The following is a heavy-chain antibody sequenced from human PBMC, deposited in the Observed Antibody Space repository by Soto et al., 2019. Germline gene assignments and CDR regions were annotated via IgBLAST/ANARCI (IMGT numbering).Heavy chain of an antibody. Sequence: TSETLSLTCTVSGGSISSYYWSWIRQPPGKGLEWIGYIYYSGSTNYNPSLKSRVTISVDTSKNQFSLKLSSVTAADTAVYYCARDPVAGTGYFDYWGQGTLVTVSS. CDR3: ARDPVAGTGYFDY. J-gene: IGHJ4*02. V-gene: IGHV4-59*01. D-gene: IGHD6-19*01. CDR2: IYYSGST. CDR1: GGSISSYY.